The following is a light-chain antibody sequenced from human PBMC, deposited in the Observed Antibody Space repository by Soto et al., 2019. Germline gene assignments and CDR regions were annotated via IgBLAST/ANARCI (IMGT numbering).Light chain of an antibody. CDR2: DVS. CDR1: SSDVGSYNY. CDR3: CSYSGSDSLL. Sequence: QSALTQPRSVSGSPGESVTISCSGTSSDVGSYNYDSWYQQYPGKAPKVVIYDVSERPSEVPVRFSGSKSGNTASLTISGLQAEDEAEYFCCSYSGSDSLLFGGGTKLTVL. V-gene: IGLV2-11*01. J-gene: IGLJ2*01.